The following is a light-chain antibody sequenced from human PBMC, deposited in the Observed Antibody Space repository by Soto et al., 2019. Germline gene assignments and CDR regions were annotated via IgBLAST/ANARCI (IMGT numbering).Light chain of an antibody. V-gene: IGLV1-44*01. CDR2: AND. CDR1: SSDIGSNS. Sequence: QAVVTQPPSASRTPGQRVTIPCSGSSSDIGSNSVNWYQQLPGAAPRLLIYANDHRPSGVPDRFSASKSGTSASLAISGVRSEDEAFYYCATWSESLQGWVFGGGTK. CDR3: ATWSESLQGWV. J-gene: IGLJ3*02.